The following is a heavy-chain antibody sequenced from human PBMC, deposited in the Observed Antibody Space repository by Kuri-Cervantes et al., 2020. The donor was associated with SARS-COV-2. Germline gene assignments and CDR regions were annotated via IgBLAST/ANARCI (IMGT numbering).Heavy chain of an antibody. J-gene: IGHJ6*03. CDR2: INHSGSA. V-gene: IGHV4-34*01. CDR1: GGSFSGFY. CDR3: ARRREITGGIYYYYYYMDV. Sequence: GSLRLSCALYGGSFSGFYWSWIRQTPGKGLEWIGEINHSGSANYNPSLKSRVTISVDTSKNQFSLKLSSVTAADTAVYYCARRREITGGIYYYYYYMDVWGKGTTVTVSS. D-gene: IGHD7-27*01.